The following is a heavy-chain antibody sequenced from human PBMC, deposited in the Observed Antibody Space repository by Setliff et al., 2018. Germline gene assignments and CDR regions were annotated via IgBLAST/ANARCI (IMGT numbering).Heavy chain of an antibody. D-gene: IGHD3-16*01. J-gene: IGHJ3*02. Sequence: SETLSLTCSVYGESFSNNYWSWIRQTPGKGLEWIGEINDSGTTNYSPSLKSRVTISLDASTNQFSLKLRSVSAADTAVYYCARPHGGDYAFDIWGQGRMVTVSS. CDR3: ARPHGGDYAFDI. CDR1: GESFSNNY. V-gene: IGHV4-34*01. CDR2: INDSGTT.